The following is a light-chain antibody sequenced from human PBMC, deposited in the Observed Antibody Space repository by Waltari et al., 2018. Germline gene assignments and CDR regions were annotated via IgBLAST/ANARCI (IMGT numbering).Light chain of an antibody. Sequence: SYVLTQPPSVSVAPGETARITCGGNNIESKSVDSYRQRPGQAPVVVISYDNDRAAGIPERFSGSNSGNTATLTISRVEAGDEADYYCQVWDANTDPGVFGTGTEVTVL. CDR3: QVWDANTDPGV. CDR1: NIESKS. V-gene: IGLV3-21*01. CDR2: YDN. J-gene: IGLJ1*01.